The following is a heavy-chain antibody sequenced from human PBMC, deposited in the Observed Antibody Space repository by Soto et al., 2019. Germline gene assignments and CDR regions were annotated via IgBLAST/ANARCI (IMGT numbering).Heavy chain of an antibody. D-gene: IGHD3-22*01. V-gene: IGHV3-30*03. CDR3: ARDRSMVVVAPGY. CDR1: GFTFSSYG. CDR2: ISYDGSTE. J-gene: IGHJ4*02. Sequence: QVQLVESGGGVGQPGRSLRLSCAASGFTFSSYGMHWVRQAPGKGLEWVAFISYDGSTEHYADSVRGRFTISRDNSKNTLYLQVNSLRTEDTAVYYCARDRSMVVVAPGYWGQGTLVTVSA.